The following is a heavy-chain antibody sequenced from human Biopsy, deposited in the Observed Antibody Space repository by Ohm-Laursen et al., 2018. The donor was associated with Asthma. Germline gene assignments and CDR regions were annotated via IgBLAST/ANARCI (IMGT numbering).Heavy chain of an antibody. CDR2: ISVYNGNT. D-gene: IGHD3-10*01. J-gene: IGHJ6*02. CDR3: ARAVDYSHYYGMDV. CDR1: GYTFNSAG. V-gene: IGHV1-18*01. Sequence: ATVKISCKASGYTFNSAGITWVRQAPGQGLEWMGWISVYNGNTKVAQKLQDRVTMITDTSTSTAYMELRSLRSDDTAVYFCARAVDYSHYYGMDVWGQGTTVTVS.